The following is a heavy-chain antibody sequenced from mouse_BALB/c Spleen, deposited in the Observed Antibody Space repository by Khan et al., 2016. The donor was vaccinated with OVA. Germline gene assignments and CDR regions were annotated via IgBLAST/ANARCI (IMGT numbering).Heavy chain of an antibody. CDR1: GYTFTNYG. CDR2: INTYTGEP. Sequence: QIQLVQSGPELKKPGETVKISCKASGYTFTNYGMIWVKQAPGKGLKWMGWINTYTGEPTYADDFKGRFAFSLETSASTAYLQISNLKNEDMATYYCARIASYWYSDVWGAGTTVTVSS. V-gene: IGHV9-1*02. J-gene: IGHJ1*01. CDR3: ARIASYWYSDV.